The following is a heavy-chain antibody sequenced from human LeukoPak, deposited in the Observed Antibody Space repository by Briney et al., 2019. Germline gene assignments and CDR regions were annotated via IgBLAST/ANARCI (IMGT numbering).Heavy chain of an antibody. CDR2: INHSGST. J-gene: IGHJ1*01. CDR1: GGSFSGYY. Sequence: SETLSLTCAVYGGSFSGYYWSWIRQPPGKGLEWIGEINHSGSTNYNPSLKSRVTISVDTSRNQFSLKLSSVTAADTAVYYCARPGGIAARPRYFQHWGQGTLVTVSS. CDR3: ARPGGIAARPRYFQH. V-gene: IGHV4-34*01. D-gene: IGHD6-6*01.